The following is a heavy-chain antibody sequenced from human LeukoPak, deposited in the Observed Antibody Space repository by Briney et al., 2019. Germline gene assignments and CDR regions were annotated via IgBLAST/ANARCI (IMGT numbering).Heavy chain of an antibody. CDR2: IYHSGST. D-gene: IGHD2-2*01. Sequence: SETLSLTCTVSGYSISSGYYWGWIRQPPGKGLEWIGSIYHSGSTYYNPSLKSRLTISVDTSKNQFSLKLSSVTAADTAVYYCARERVPAAIDYWGQGTLVTVSS. V-gene: IGHV4-38-2*02. CDR3: ARERVPAAIDY. CDR1: GYSISSGYY. J-gene: IGHJ4*02.